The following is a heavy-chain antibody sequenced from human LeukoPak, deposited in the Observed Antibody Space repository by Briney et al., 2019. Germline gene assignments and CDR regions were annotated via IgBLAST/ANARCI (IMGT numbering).Heavy chain of an antibody. Sequence: SETLSLTCAVYGGSFSGYYWSWIRQPPGKGLEWIGEINHSGSTNYNPSLKSRVTISVDTSKNQFSLKLSSVTAADTAVYYCARGHPGYSDWLGAGLNDYWGQGTLVTVSS. J-gene: IGHJ4*02. CDR2: INHSGST. CDR3: ARGHPGYSDWLGAGLNDY. CDR1: GGSFSGYY. V-gene: IGHV4-34*01. D-gene: IGHD3-9*01.